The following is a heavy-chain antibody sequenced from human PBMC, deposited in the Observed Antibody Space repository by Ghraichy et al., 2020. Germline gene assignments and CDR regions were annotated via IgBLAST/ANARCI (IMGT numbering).Heavy chain of an antibody. CDR2: INQDGSVK. V-gene: IGHV3-7*01. D-gene: IGHD3-9*01. CDR1: GFTFSSFW. Sequence: LSLTCAASGFTFSSFWINWVRQAPGKGLEWVANINQDGSVKQYVDSVKGRFTISRDNGKSSLYLQMNSLRVDDTAVYFCAGEILTSPGMDVWGQGTTVPVSS. J-gene: IGHJ6*02. CDR3: AGEILTSPGMDV.